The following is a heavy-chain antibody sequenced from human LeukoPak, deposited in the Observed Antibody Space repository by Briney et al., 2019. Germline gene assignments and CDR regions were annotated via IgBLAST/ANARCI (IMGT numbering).Heavy chain of an antibody. V-gene: IGHV4-39*01. CDR2: IYYSGST. D-gene: IGHD3-10*01. J-gene: IGHJ4*02. CDR1: GGSISTYY. CDR3: ARHKSPLPLH. Sequence: SETLSLTCTVSGGSISTYYWGWIRQPPGKGLEWIGSIYYSGSTNYNPSLKSRVTISVDTSKNQFSLNLTSVTAADTAVYYCARHKSPLPLHWGQETLVTVSS.